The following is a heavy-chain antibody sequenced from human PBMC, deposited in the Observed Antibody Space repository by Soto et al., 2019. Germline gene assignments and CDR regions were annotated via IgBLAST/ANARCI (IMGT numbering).Heavy chain of an antibody. CDR2: ISSNGVGT. V-gene: IGHV3-64*01. D-gene: IGHD6-6*01. CDR3: ARRARPDFYYMDV. J-gene: IGHJ6*03. Sequence: GGSLRLSCAASGFTLSGYATDWVRQAPGKGLEYVSGISSNGVGTYYANSVQGRFTISRDNSKNTVYLQMGSLRPVDMAVYYCARRARPDFYYMDVWGKGTTVTVSS. CDR1: GFTLSGYA.